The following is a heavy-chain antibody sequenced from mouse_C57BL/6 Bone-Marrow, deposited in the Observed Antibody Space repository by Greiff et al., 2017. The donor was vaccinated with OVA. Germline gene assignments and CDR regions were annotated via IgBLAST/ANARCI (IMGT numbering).Heavy chain of an antibody. Sequence: VQLQQSGAELAKPGASVKLSCKASGYTFTSYWMHWVKQRPGQGLEWIGYLNPSSGYTKYNQKFKDKATLTADKSSSTAYMQLSSLTYEDSAVYYCARFTTVVAGGFDYWGQGTTLTVSS. CDR3: ARFTTVVAGGFDY. J-gene: IGHJ2*01. CDR2: LNPSSGYT. CDR1: GYTFTSYW. D-gene: IGHD1-1*01. V-gene: IGHV1-7*01.